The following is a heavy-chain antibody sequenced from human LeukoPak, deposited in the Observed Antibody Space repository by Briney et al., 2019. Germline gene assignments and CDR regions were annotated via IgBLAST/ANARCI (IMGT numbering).Heavy chain of an antibody. CDR1: GGTFNNYA. Sequence: SVKVSCKASGGTFNNYAFSWVRQAPGQGLEWMGRIIPILDITNYAQKSQGRVTITADKSTDTAYMELSSLRSEDTAVYYCARVPPDYGGNLYQIDYWGQGTLVTVSS. V-gene: IGHV1-69*04. J-gene: IGHJ4*02. CDR3: ARVPPDYGGNLYQIDY. D-gene: IGHD4-23*01. CDR2: IIPILDIT.